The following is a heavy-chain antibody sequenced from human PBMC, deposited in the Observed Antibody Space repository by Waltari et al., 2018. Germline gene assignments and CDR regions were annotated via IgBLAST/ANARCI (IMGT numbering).Heavy chain of an antibody. D-gene: IGHD3-22*01. J-gene: IGHJ3*02. CDR1: GFTLSSYW. V-gene: IGHV3-7*01. Sequence: EVQLVESGGGLVQPGGSLRLSCPASGFTLSSYWMGWVRQAPGKGPEWVANIKKDGSEEYYVDSVRGRFTISRDNAKNSLYLQMNSLRPEDTAVYYCARDQWFAFDIWGQGTMVTVSS. CDR2: IKKDGSEE. CDR3: ARDQWFAFDI.